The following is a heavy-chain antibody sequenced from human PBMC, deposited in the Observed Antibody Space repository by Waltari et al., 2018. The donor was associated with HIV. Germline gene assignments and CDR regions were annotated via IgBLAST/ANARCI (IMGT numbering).Heavy chain of an antibody. J-gene: IGHJ2*01. D-gene: IGHD1-26*01. V-gene: IGHV4-39*01. CDR2: IYYSGST. CDR3: ARHVLRVGAAYWSFDL. Sequence: QLQLQESGPGLVKPSETLSLTCTVSGDSISNSNYFWGWIRQPPGKGLEWIGGIYYSGSTYYNPSLKSRVTISVDTSKNQFSLKVNSVTAADTAVYYCARHVLRVGAAYWSFDLWGRGTLVTVSS. CDR1: GDSISNSNYF.